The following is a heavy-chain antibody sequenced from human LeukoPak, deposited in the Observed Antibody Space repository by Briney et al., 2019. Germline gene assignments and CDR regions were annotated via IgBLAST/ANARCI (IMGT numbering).Heavy chain of an antibody. V-gene: IGHV3-30*18. Sequence: PGGSLRLSCAGSGFIFSSYGMHWVRQAPGKGLEWVAVISYDGSNKYYADSVKGRFTISRDNSKNTLYLQMNSLRAEDTAVYYCAKERSSGWSLYYFDYWGQGTLVTVSS. D-gene: IGHD6-19*01. CDR1: GFIFSSYG. CDR3: AKERSSGWSLYYFDY. J-gene: IGHJ4*02. CDR2: ISYDGSNK.